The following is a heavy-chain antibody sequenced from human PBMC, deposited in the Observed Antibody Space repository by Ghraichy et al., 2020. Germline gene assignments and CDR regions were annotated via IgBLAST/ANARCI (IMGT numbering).Heavy chain of an antibody. V-gene: IGHV4-39*01. J-gene: IGHJ4*02. D-gene: IGHD5-18*01. Sequence: SETLSLTCTVSGGSISSSSYYWGWIRQPPGKGLEWIGSIYYSGSTYYNPSLKSRVTISVDTSKNQFSLKLSSVTAADTAVYYCARHSGDTAMAQFYFDYWGQGTLVTVSS. CDR3: ARHSGDTAMAQFYFDY. CDR1: GGSISSSSYY. CDR2: IYYSGST.